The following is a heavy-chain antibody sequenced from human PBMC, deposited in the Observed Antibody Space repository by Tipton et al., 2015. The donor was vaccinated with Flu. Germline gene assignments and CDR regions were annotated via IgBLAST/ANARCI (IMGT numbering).Heavy chain of an antibody. Sequence: GSLRLSCQISGFSLIDYNMDWVRQAPGKGLEWVSYNPKSGMRYPRLYADSVKGRFTISRDNGKNSLYLQMNSLRAEDTGVYYCGTGVGLPTGESFINYWGQGTMVTVSS. CDR2: NPKSGMRYPR. D-gene: IGHD3-16*01. V-gene: IGHV3-48*03. CDR3: GTGVGLPTGESFINY. CDR1: GFSLIDYN. J-gene: IGHJ4*02.